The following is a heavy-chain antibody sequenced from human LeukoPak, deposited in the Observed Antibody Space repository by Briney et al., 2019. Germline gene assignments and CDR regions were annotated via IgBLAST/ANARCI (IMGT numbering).Heavy chain of an antibody. CDR2: ISGSGGST. CDR1: GFTFSSYG. CDR3: AKDPGYYDSSGYYGY. J-gene: IGHJ4*02. Sequence: GGSLRLSCAASGFTFSSYGMSWVRQAPGKGLEWVSAISGSGGSTYYADSVKGRFTISRDNSKNTLYLQMNSLRAEDTAVYYCAKDPGYYDSSGYYGYWGQGTLVTVSS. V-gene: IGHV3-23*01. D-gene: IGHD3-22*01.